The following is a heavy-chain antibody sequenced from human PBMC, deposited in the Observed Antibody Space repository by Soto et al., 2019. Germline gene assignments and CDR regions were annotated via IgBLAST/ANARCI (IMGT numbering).Heavy chain of an antibody. D-gene: IGHD3-22*01. Sequence: EVQLVESGGGLVQPGGSLRLTCTASGFTFSNYNMNWVRQAPGKGLEWISYITSTSSTTYYADSVKGRFTISRDNAKNSLYLQMNSLRNEDTAVYYCARPYRYDSAAQMDYWGQGTLVTVSA. V-gene: IGHV3-48*02. CDR1: GFTFSNYN. CDR2: ITSTSSTT. J-gene: IGHJ4*02. CDR3: ARPYRYDSAAQMDY.